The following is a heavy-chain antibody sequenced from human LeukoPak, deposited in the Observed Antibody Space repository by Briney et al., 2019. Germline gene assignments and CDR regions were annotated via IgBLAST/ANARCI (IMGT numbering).Heavy chain of an antibody. D-gene: IGHD2-15*01. CDR1: GFTFSSYW. CDR2: INQDGSEK. Sequence: GGSLRLSCAASGFTFSSYWMSWVRQAPGKGLEWVAHINQDGSEKYYVDSVKGRFTISRDNAKNSLYLQMNSLRAEETAGYYGGRDGGGDIVVAFAFDIWGQGTMVTVSS. CDR3: GRDGGGDIVVAFAFDI. V-gene: IGHV3-7*04. J-gene: IGHJ3*02.